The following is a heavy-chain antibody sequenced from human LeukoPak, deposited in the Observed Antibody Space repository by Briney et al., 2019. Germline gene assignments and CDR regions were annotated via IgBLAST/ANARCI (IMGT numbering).Heavy chain of an antibody. J-gene: IGHJ5*02. CDR2: INHSGST. CDR3: ARIDIPAIPVAGTFGP. Sequence: PSETLSLTCAVYGGSFSGYYWSWIRQPPGKGLEWIGEINHSGSTNYNPSLKSRVTISVDTSKNQFSLKLSSVTAADTAVYYCARIDIPAIPVAGTFGPWGQGTLVTVSS. CDR1: GGSFSGYY. V-gene: IGHV4-34*01. D-gene: IGHD6-19*01.